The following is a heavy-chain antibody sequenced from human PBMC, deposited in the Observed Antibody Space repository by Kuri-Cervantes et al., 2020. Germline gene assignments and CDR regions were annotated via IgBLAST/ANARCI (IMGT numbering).Heavy chain of an antibody. CDR1: GFTFSSYW. V-gene: IGHV3-74*01. D-gene: IGHD3-10*01. CDR3: ARGGHGSGTYYSYYYYGMDV. CDR2: INSDVSIT. J-gene: IGHJ6*02. Sequence: GESLKISCAASGFTFSSYWMHWVRQAPGKGLVWVTRINSDVSITTYADSVKGRFTISRDNAKNTLYLQMNSLRAEDTAVYYCARGGHGSGTYYSYYYYGMDVWGQGTTVTVSS.